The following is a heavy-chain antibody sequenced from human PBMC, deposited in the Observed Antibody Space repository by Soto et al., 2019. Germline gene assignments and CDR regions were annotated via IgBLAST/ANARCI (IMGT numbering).Heavy chain of an antibody. CDR3: AKGYCSSTSCYDYYYYGMDV. D-gene: IGHD2-2*01. V-gene: IGHV3-30*18. CDR1: GFTFSSYG. Sequence: QVQLVESGGGVVQPGRSLRLSCAASGFTFSSYGMHWVRQAPGKGLEWVAVISYDGSNKYYADSVKGRFTISRDNSKNTLYLQMNSLRAEDTAVYYCAKGYCSSTSCYDYYYYGMDVWGQGTTGTVSS. J-gene: IGHJ6*02. CDR2: ISYDGSNK.